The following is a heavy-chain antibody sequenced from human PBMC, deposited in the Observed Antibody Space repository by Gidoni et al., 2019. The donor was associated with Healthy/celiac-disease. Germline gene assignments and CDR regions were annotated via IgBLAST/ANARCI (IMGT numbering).Heavy chain of an antibody. CDR2: IYSGGST. CDR3: ARDWGPNAGDYAI. CDR1: GFTVSSNY. V-gene: IGHV3-66*01. J-gene: IGHJ3*02. Sequence: EVQLVESGGGLVQPGGSLRLSCAASGFTVSSNYMSWVRQAPGKGLEWVSVIYSGGSTYYADSVKGRFTISRDNSKNTLYLQMNSLRAEDTAVYYCARDWGPNAGDYAIWGQGTMVTVSS. D-gene: IGHD4-17*01.